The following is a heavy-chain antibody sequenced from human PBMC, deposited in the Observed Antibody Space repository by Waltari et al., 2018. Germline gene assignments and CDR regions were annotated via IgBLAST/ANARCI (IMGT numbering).Heavy chain of an antibody. CDR1: GFIFRNHV. CDR3: AREPYFGDLDY. V-gene: IGHV3-64*07. CDR2: ISGDGVTT. Sequence: EVQLVESGGDLVQAGGSLRLSCAASGFIFRNHVMHWIRQAPGKGVEYVSAISGDGVTTDYADSVTGRFTGSRDNSKNILYLQMGSLRAEDMGLYYCAREPYFGDLDYWGQGTLVTVSS. J-gene: IGHJ4*02. D-gene: IGHD4-17*01.